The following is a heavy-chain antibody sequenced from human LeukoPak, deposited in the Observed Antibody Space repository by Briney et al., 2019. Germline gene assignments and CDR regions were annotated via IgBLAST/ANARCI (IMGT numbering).Heavy chain of an antibody. CDR1: KFAFSSYA. J-gene: IGHJ3*02. CDR2: IGGGGGNT. Sequence: GGSLRLSCAASKFAFSSYAMSWVRQAPGKGLEWFSAIGGGGGNTYYADSVKGRFTISRDNSKNTLYLQMNSLRAEDTAVYYCGKNRYSGSLSPFDIWGQGTMVTVSS. V-gene: IGHV3-23*01. D-gene: IGHD1-26*01. CDR3: GKNRYSGSLSPFDI.